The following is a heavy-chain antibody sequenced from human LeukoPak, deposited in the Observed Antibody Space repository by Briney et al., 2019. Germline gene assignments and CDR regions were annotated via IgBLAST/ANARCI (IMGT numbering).Heavy chain of an antibody. J-gene: IGHJ4*02. CDR1: GGSISSSY. CDR3: ARDRRSGWYSFDS. V-gene: IGHV4-59*01. D-gene: IGHD6-19*01. CDR2: IYHTGST. Sequence: SETLSLTCTVSGGSISSSYWSWIRQPPGRGLEWIGYIYHTGSTNHNPSLKSRDAISVDTSKNQFSLKLSSVTAADTAVYYCARDRRSGWYSFDSWGQGTLVTVSS.